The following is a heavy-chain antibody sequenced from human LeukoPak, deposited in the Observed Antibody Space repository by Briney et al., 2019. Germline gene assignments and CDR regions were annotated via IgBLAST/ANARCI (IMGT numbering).Heavy chain of an antibody. D-gene: IGHD3-22*01. CDR1: GGSISSGGYY. CDR2: IYYSGST. V-gene: IGHV4-31*03. J-gene: IGHJ3*02. Sequence: PSETLSLTCTVSGGSISSGGYYWSRIRQHPGKGLEWIGYIYYSGSTYYNPSLKSRVTISVDTSKNQFSLKLSSVTAADTAVYYCARVHYDSSGYYYVGTFDIWGQGTMVTVSS. CDR3: ARVHYDSSGYYYVGTFDI.